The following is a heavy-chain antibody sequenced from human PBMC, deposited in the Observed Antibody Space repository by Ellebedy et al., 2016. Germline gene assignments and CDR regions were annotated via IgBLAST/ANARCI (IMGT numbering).Heavy chain of an antibody. Sequence: GESLKISXTASGLNFNTFLMSWVRQAPGKGLEWVSTISAGSDTTRLADSVKGRFTISRDNSRNTVYLQMDSLRAADTAVYYCYYGHYSGYWGQGTLVTVSS. J-gene: IGHJ4*02. V-gene: IGHV3-23*01. CDR1: GLNFNTFL. CDR2: ISAGSDTT. D-gene: IGHD3-3*01. CDR3: YYGHYSGY.